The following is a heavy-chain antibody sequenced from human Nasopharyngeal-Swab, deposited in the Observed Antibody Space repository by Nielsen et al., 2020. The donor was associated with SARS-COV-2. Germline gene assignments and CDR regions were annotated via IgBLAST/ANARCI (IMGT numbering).Heavy chain of an antibody. J-gene: IGHJ5*02. D-gene: IGHD2-2*01. V-gene: IGHV4-31*03. CDR1: GGSISSGGYY. CDR2: IYYSGST. Sequence: LRLSCTVSGGSISSGGYYWSWIRQHPGKGLEWIGYIYYSGSTYYNPSLKSRVTISVDTSKNQFSLKLSSVTAADTAVYYCARDSRGWFDPWGQGTLVTVSS. CDR3: ARDSRGWFDP.